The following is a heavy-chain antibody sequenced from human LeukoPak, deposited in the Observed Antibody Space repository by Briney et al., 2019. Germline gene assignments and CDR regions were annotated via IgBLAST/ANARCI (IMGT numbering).Heavy chain of an antibody. Sequence: GGSLRLSRAASGFTFSNYAMHWVRQAPGKGLEWVAVISYDGGSAYYADSVKGRITFPRDNSKNTLYLQMNSLRAEDTAVYYCARGSQWLRSFDYWGQGTLVTVSS. CDR2: ISYDGGSA. D-gene: IGHD5-12*01. J-gene: IGHJ4*02. CDR1: GFTFSNYA. V-gene: IGHV3-30*14. CDR3: ARGSQWLRSFDY.